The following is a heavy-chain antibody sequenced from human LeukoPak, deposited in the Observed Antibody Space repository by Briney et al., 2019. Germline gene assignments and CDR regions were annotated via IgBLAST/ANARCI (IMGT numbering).Heavy chain of an antibody. CDR1: GGSISTYY. V-gene: IGHV4-59*01. Sequence: SETLSLTCTVSGGSISTYYWSWIRQPPGKGLEWIGYIYYSGSTNYNPSLKSRVTISVDTSKNQFSLKLSSVTAADTAVYYCARADLEMATEIWGQGTLVTVSS. CDR2: IYYSGST. J-gene: IGHJ4*02. CDR3: ARADLEMATEI. D-gene: IGHD5-24*01.